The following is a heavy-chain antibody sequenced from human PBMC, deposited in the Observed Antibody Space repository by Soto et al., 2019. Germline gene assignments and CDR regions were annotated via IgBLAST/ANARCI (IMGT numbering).Heavy chain of an antibody. J-gene: IGHJ4*02. CDR3: ARDFYPLAYYFDP. Sequence: QVQLVQSEAEVKKPGASVKVSCEASGYTFINHGISWVRQALGQGLEWMGWVSGSNGNTKYAQKFQGRVTMTTETSTSTAHMELRNLRSDDTAVYFCARDFYPLAYYFDPWGQGTLVTVSS. V-gene: IGHV1-18*04. CDR2: VSGSNGNT. CDR1: GYTFINHG.